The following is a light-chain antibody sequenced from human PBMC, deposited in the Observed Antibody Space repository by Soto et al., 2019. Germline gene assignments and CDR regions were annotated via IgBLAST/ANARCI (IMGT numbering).Light chain of an antibody. CDR1: SSDVGGYNL. CDR3: CSYAGSSTSLYV. CDR2: EGS. J-gene: IGLJ1*01. Sequence: QSVLTQPASVPGSPGQSITISCTGTSSDVGGYNLVSWYQQHPGKAPKLMIYEGSKRPSGVSNRFSGSKSGNTASLTISGLQAEDEADYYCCSYAGSSTSLYVFGTGTKVTVL. V-gene: IGLV2-23*01.